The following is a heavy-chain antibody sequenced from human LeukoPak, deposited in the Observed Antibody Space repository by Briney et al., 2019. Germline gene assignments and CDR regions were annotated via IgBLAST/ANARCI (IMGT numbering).Heavy chain of an antibody. CDR3: VRDAARGPNTAFDL. CDR2: SRNKANRYTT. CDR1: ELTLSDHY. Sequence: GGSLRLSCAASELTLSDHYMDWVRQAPGKGLEWIGRSRNKANRYTTEYAPSVKGRFTVSRDDSKNSLYLQMNSLQTEDTAMCFCVRDAARGPNTAFDLWGQGTMVNVSS. V-gene: IGHV3-72*01. J-gene: IGHJ3*01.